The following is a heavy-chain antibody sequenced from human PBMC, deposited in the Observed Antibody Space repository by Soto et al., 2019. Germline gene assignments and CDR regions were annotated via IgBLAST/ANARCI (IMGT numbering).Heavy chain of an antibody. CDR1: GYTFTSYG. D-gene: IGHD3-10*01. CDR2: ISAYNGNT. J-gene: IGHJ6*03. CDR3: ARPKYYGSNYYYLAV. V-gene: IGHV1-18*01. Sequence: ASVKVSCKASGYTFTSYGISWVRQAPGQGLEWMGWISAYNGNTNYAQKLQGRVTMTTDTSTSTAYMELRSLRSDDTAVYYCARPKYYGSNYYYLAVWGKGTTVTVSS.